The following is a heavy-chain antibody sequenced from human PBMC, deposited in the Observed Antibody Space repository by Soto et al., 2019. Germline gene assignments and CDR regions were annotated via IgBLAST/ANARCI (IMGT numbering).Heavy chain of an antibody. CDR1: GGPVTSGDYD. J-gene: IGHJ5*01. CDR3: AMIPVDTYMICWFDP. CDR2: IYYSGST. D-gene: IGHD3-16*01. V-gene: IGHV4-61*08. Sequence: XTLSFPCTVSGGPVTSGDYDWSWSRQPPGKGLEWIGHIYYSGSTIYSPSIKSRVTISLDTSNIQLSLKVTSVTAAHTAVSYCAMIPVDTYMICWFDPWDQGTQGTVSS.